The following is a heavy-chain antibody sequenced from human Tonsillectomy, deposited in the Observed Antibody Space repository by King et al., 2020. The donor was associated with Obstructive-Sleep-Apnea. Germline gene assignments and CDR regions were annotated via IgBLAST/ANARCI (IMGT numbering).Heavy chain of an antibody. CDR3: ARQRGHHSIDSGVFSDTSNYVMAF. Sequence: QLQESGPGLVKPSETLSLTCTVSGGSISSYYWSWIRQPPGKGLEWIGYIFYSGSTNYNPCLKSRVTISVDTSKNQFSLRLSSVTAADTAVYYCARQRGHHSIDSGVFSDTSNYVMAFGGKGPPAPASS. D-gene: IGHD3-10*01. CDR1: GGSISSYY. J-gene: IGHJ6*04. CDR2: IFYSGST. V-gene: IGHV4-59*08.